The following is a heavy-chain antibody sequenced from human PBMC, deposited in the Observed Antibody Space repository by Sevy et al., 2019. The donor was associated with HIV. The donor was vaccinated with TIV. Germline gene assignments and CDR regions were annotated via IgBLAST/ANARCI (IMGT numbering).Heavy chain of an antibody. J-gene: IGHJ4*02. CDR2: ITKSGTTT. V-gene: IGHV3-11*04. CDR3: ARDVGWLTG. CDR1: GFTFSDYY. D-gene: IGHD3-3*01. Sequence: GGSLRLSCAASGFTFSDYYMSWIRQAPGKGLEWVSYITKSGTTTSYADSVKGRFTISRDNAKNSLSLPMNSLTADDTAVYYCARDVGWLTGWGQGTLVTVSS.